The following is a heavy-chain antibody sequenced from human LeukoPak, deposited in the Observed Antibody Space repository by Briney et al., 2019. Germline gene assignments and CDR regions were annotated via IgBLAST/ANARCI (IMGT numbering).Heavy chain of an antibody. CDR2: ISSSGSTI. CDR3: AIDSSYYDSGSFSD. Sequence: PGGSLRLSCAASGFTFSSYEMNWVRQAPGKGLEWVSYISSSGSTIYYADSVKGRFTISRDNAKNSLYLQMNSLRAEDTAVYYCAIDSSYYDSGSFSDWGQGSLVTVSS. D-gene: IGHD3-10*01. V-gene: IGHV3-48*03. CDR1: GFTFSSYE. J-gene: IGHJ4*02.